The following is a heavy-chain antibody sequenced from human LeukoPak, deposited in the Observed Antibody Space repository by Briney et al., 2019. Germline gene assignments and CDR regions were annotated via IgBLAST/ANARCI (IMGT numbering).Heavy chain of an antibody. D-gene: IGHD6-13*01. CDR3: ARDKLGSSWRGGFDY. Sequence: GASVKVSCKASGYTFTSYAMHWVRQAPGQRLEWMGWINAGNGNTKYSQKFQGRVTITRDTSASTAYMELSSLRSEDTAVYYCARDKLGSSWRGGFDYWGQGTLVTVS. J-gene: IGHJ4*02. CDR2: INAGNGNT. CDR1: GYTFTSYA. V-gene: IGHV1-3*01.